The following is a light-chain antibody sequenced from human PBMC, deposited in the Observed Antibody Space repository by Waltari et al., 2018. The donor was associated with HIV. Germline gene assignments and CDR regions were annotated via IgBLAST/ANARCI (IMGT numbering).Light chain of an antibody. V-gene: IGLV2-14*01. CDR1: SSDVGIYNY. CDR2: DVN. CDR3: SSYAGSSRNI. J-gene: IGLJ1*01. Sequence: QSAVTQPASVSGFPGQSITISCTGNSSDVGIYNYISWYQQHPAKTPKLMLYDVNKRASGVSDRCSGSKSGNTASLIISGLQAEDEDHYYCSSYAGSSRNIFGTGTKVTVL.